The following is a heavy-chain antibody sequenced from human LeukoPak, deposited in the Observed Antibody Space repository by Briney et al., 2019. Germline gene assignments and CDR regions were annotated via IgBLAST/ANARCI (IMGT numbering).Heavy chain of an antibody. Sequence: PGGSLRLSCAASGSTVSSNYMSWVRRAPGKGLEWVSVIYSGGSTYYADSVKGRFTISRDNSKNTLYLQMNSLRAEDAAVYYCARESRSAFDIWGQGTMVTVSS. V-gene: IGHV3-53*01. J-gene: IGHJ3*02. CDR1: GSTVSSNY. CDR2: IYSGGST. CDR3: ARESRSAFDI.